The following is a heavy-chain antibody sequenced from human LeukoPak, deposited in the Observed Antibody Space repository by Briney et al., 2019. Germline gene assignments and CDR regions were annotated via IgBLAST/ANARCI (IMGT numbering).Heavy chain of an antibody. Sequence: AASVKVSCKVSGYTLTELSMHWVRQAPGKGLEWMGCFDPDDGETIYAQKFQGRVTMTEDTSKDTAYMELSSLRSEDTAVYYCATVATYYYDSSGYFDYWGQGPLVTVSS. J-gene: IGHJ4*02. D-gene: IGHD3-22*01. CDR2: FDPDDGET. V-gene: IGHV1-24*01. CDR1: GYTLTELS. CDR3: ATVATYYYDSSGYFDY.